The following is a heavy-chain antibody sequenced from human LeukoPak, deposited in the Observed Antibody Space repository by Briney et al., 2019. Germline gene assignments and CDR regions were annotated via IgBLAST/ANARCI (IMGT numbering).Heavy chain of an antibody. CDR2: ISGSGGST. Sequence: PGGSLRLSCAASGFTFSSYAMSWVRQAPGKGLEWVSAISGSGGSTYYADSVKGRFTIPRDNSKNTLYLQMNSLRAEDTAVYYCAKCGDSSGWYLSIDYWGQGTLVTVSS. CDR3: AKCGDSSGWYLSIDY. J-gene: IGHJ4*02. V-gene: IGHV3-23*01. D-gene: IGHD6-19*01. CDR1: GFTFSSYA.